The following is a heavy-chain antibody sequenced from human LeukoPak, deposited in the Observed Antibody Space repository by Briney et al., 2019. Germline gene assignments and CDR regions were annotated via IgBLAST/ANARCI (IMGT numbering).Heavy chain of an antibody. J-gene: IGHJ4*02. CDR2: IGGSGLDT. D-gene: IGHD2-21*01. CDR3: AKEGVILGPSHFDH. V-gene: IGHV3-23*01. CDR1: GFTFSSYG. Sequence: GGSLRLSCAASGFTFSSYGMTWVRQAPGKGLEWVSSIGGSGLDTYYPDSVKGRFFISRDNAKSTLYLQMNSLGAEDTAVYFCAKEGVILGPSHFDHWGQGTLVTVFS.